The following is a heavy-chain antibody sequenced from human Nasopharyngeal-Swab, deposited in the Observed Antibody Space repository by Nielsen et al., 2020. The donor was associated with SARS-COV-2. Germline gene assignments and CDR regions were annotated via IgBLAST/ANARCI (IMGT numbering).Heavy chain of an antibody. CDR3: ARAGWHTPYVDS. CDR2: IDHSGNS. V-gene: IGHV4-34*01. Sequence: WSRQPPGKGLEWIGEIDHSGNSNYNSSLKSRVTVSVDTSKNQFSLHVKSLTAADSAVYYCARAGWHTPYVDSWGQGTRVTVSS. D-gene: IGHD2-15*01. J-gene: IGHJ5*01.